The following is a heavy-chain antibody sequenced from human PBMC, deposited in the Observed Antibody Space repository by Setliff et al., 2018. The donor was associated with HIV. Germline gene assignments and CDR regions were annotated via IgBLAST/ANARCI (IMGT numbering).Heavy chain of an antibody. Sequence: ASVKVSCKASGYTFTSYAMNWVRQAPGQGLDWMGWINTNTGNPTYAQGFTGRFVFSFDTSVSAAFLQISSLKAEDTAVYYCARGAYQYYDSSGYYQGNFDYWGQGTLVTVSS. CDR2: INTNTGNP. D-gene: IGHD3-22*01. V-gene: IGHV7-4-1*02. CDR3: ARGAYQYYDSSGYYQGNFDY. CDR1: GYTFTSYA. J-gene: IGHJ4*02.